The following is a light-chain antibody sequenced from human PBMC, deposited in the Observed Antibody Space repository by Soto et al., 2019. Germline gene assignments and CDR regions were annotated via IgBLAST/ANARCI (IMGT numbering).Light chain of an antibody. V-gene: IGLV2-23*02. J-gene: IGLJ1*01. CDR2: EVS. CDR3: CSYAGSTTQTYV. CDR1: HNEIGSYNL. Sequence: QSALTQPASVSGAPGQSITISRTGNHNEIGSYNLVSWYQQHPGKAPKVIIYEVSERPSGVSDRLSGSKSGNTASLMISGLQAEDEADYYCCSYAGSTTQTYVFGSGTKVTVL.